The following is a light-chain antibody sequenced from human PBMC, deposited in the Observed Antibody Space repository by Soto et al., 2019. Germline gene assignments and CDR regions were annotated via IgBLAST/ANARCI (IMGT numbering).Light chain of an antibody. CDR3: LQHHSDPDT. J-gene: IGKJ2*01. V-gene: IGKV1-17*01. CDR2: AAS. Sequence: DIQMTQSPSSLSASIGDRVTITCRASQGIRYYLGWYQQKPGKAPKRLIYAASSLQSGVPSRFSGSGCGTEFTLTISSLQTEDFATYYCLQHHSDPDTFGQGTKLDIK. CDR1: QGIRYY.